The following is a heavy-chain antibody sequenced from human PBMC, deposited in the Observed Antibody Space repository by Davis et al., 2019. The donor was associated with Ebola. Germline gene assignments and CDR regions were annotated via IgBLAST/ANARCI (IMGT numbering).Heavy chain of an antibody. Sequence: ASVKVSCKASGGTFSSYAISWVRQAPGQGLEWMGWISAYNGNTNYAQKLQGRVTMTTDTSTSTAYMELRSLRSDDTAVYYCARVPLEPPGVLTMIVVALQLDYWGQGTLVTVSS. CDR2: ISAYNGNT. CDR3: ARVPLEPPGVLTMIVVALQLDY. CDR1: GGTFSSYA. V-gene: IGHV1-18*01. J-gene: IGHJ4*02. D-gene: IGHD3-22*01.